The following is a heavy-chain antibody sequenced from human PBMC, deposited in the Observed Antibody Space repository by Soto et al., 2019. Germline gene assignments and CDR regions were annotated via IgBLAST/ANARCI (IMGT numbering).Heavy chain of an antibody. CDR2: ISGSGGST. J-gene: IGHJ6*02. CDR3: AKDGGSGWYSYYYYGMDV. D-gene: IGHD6-19*01. CDR1: GFTFSSYA. V-gene: IGHV3-23*01. Sequence: PGGSLRLSCAASGFTFSSYAMSWVRQAPGKXLEWVSAISGSGGSTYYADSVKGRFTISRDNSKNTLYLQMNSLRAEDTAVYYCAKDGGSGWYSYYYYGMDVWGQGTTVTV.